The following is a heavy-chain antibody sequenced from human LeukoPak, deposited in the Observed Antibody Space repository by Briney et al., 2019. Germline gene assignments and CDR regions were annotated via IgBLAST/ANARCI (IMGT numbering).Heavy chain of an antibody. CDR3: ARDFDWLSTFDY. CDR1: GFTFSSYG. V-gene: IGHV3-30*03. J-gene: IGHJ4*02. CDR2: ISYDGSNK. Sequence: GGSLRLSCAASGFTFSSYGMHWVRQAPGKGLEWVAVISYDGSNKYYADSVKGRFTISRDNSKNTLCLQMNSLRAEDTAVYYCARDFDWLSTFDYWGQGTLVTVSS. D-gene: IGHD3-9*01.